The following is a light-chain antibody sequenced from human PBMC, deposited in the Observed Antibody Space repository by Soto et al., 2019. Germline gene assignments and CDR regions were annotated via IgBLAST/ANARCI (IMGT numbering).Light chain of an antibody. CDR3: SSFTSINTWV. CDR1: SSDVGGYNY. CDR2: EVS. V-gene: IGLV2-14*01. Sequence: QSALTQPASVSGSPGQSITISCNGTSSDVGGYNYVSWYQQHPGKAPKLMIYEVSNRTSGVSNRFSGSKSGNTASLTISGLQTEDEADYYCSSFTSINTWVFGGGTKLTVL. J-gene: IGLJ3*02.